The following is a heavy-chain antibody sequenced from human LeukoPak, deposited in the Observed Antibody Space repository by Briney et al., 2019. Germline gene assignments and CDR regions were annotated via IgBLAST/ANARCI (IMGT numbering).Heavy chain of an antibody. CDR1: GVTFDIYA. D-gene: IGHD1-26*01. Sequence: PGSSLRLSCAASGVTFDIYAMHWVRQAPGKGLEWVSYISWNGGSIGYGDSVKGRFTISRDNAKNSLYLQMNSLRAEDTALYYCAKGQVGATGYFDYWGQGTLVTISS. V-gene: IGHV3-9*01. CDR3: AKGQVGATGYFDY. CDR2: ISWNGGSI. J-gene: IGHJ4*02.